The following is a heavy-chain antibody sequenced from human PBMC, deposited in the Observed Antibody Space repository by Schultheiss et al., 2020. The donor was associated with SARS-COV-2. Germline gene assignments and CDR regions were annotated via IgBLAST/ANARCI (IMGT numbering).Heavy chain of an antibody. Sequence: GESLKISCAASGFTFSSYGMHWVRQAPGKGLEWVSAISGSGGSTYYADSVKGRFTISRDNSKNTLYLQMNSLRAEDTAVYYCAKVGSDIVVVPAAKTDAFDIWGQGTMVTVSS. CDR1: GFTFSSYG. J-gene: IGHJ3*02. CDR3: AKVGSDIVVVPAAKTDAFDI. D-gene: IGHD2-2*01. V-gene: IGHV3-23*01. CDR2: ISGSGGST.